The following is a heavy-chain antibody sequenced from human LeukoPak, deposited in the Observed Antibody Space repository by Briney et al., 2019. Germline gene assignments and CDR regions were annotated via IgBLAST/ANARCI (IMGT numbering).Heavy chain of an antibody. Sequence: PSETLSLTCDVSGVSINTCCYYWTWIRQPPGQGLEWIGYNYYSGSTRYNSSLRSRLTISLDSSKNQFSLRLTCVTAADTAVYYCARGRSYGCDFESWGAGTLVIVSS. J-gene: IGHJ4*02. CDR2: NYYSGST. CDR3: ARGRSYGCDFES. CDR1: GVSINTCCYY. D-gene: IGHD5-18*01. V-gene: IGHV4-61*01.